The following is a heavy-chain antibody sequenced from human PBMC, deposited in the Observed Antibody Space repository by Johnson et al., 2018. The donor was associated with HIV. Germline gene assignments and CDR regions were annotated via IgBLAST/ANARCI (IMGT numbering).Heavy chain of an antibody. CDR2: ISYNGSNK. Sequence: QVHLVESGGGVVQPGKSLRLSCAASGFTFSRYGMHWVRQAPGKGLEWVAVISYNGSNKYYADSVKDRFTISRDNSMNTLYVQMNSLRGEDTAVYYCAKSTQANIFRESGPYGAFDVWGQGTMVTVSS. J-gene: IGHJ3*01. D-gene: IGHD3-10*01. V-gene: IGHV3-30*18. CDR3: AKSTQANIFRESGPYGAFDV. CDR1: GFTFSRYG.